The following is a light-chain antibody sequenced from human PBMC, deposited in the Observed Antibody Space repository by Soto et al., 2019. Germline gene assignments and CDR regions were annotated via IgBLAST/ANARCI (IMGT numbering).Light chain of an antibody. CDR1: QNVLYNSDNKNY. V-gene: IGKV4-1*01. Sequence: DIVMTQSPDSLAVSLGERATINCRSSQNVLYNSDNKNYLAWYQQKPGQPPKLLIYWASTRESGVPDRFSGSGSGTDFTLTISYLQAEDVAVYYCQQYYSTLYTFGQGTKLEIK. CDR2: WAS. J-gene: IGKJ2*01. CDR3: QQYYSTLYT.